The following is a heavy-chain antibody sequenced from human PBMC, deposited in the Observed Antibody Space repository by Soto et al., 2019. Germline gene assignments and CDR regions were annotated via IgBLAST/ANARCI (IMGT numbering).Heavy chain of an antibody. CDR2: VYYSGTT. CDR3: VTVNLVGAAYYFDY. D-gene: IGHD1-26*01. CDR1: GGSIRNGDYY. J-gene: IGHJ4*02. V-gene: IGHV4-30-4*01. Sequence: TSETLSLTCTVSGGSIRNGDYYWGWIRQPPGKGLEWIGYVYYSGTTYSHPSLNSRVSISVYTSENQFSLRLTSVTAADTAVYYCVTVNLVGAAYYFDYWGPGTLVTVSS.